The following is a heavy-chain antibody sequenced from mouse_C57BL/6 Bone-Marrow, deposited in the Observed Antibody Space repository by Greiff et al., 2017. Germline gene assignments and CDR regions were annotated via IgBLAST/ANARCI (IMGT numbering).Heavy chain of an antibody. V-gene: IGHV1-54*01. CDR3: SSSGRWGLDYMDY. D-gene: IGHD3-1*01. CDR2: INPGSGGT. Sequence: VQLQQSGAELVRPGTSVKVSCKASGYAFTDYLIEWVKQRPGQGLEWIGVINPGSGGTTYNEKFKGKATLTADKSSSTAYMQLSSLTSEDSAVYVCSSSGRWGLDYMDYWGQGTTLTVSS. J-gene: IGHJ4*01. CDR1: GYAFTDYL.